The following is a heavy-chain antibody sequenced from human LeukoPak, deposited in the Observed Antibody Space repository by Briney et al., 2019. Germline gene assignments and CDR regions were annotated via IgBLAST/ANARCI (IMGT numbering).Heavy chain of an antibody. D-gene: IGHD3-10*01. J-gene: IGHJ4*02. CDR2: ICGRGGST. V-gene: IGHV3-23*01. CDR1: GVTISSYA. Sequence: GGSLRLSCAASGVTISSYAMSWVRQAPGKGLEWVSPICGRGGSTYYADSVKGRFTISRDNAKNSRYLHMNSLRAEDTAVYYCARAMVRGAPGRDWGQGTLVTGSS. CDR3: ARAMVRGAPGRD.